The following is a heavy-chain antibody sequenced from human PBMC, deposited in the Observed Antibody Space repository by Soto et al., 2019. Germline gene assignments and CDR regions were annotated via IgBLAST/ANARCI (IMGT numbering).Heavy chain of an antibody. V-gene: IGHV4-31*03. CDR3: ARVPRRVPAAPDY. D-gene: IGHD2-2*01. CDR2: IYYSGST. Sequence: SETLSLTCTVSGGSISSGGYYWSWIRQHPGKGLEWIGYIYYSGSTYYNPSLKSRVTISVDTSKNQFSLKLSSVTAADTAVYYCARVPRRVPAAPDYWGQGTLVTVSS. CDR1: GGSISSGGYY. J-gene: IGHJ4*02.